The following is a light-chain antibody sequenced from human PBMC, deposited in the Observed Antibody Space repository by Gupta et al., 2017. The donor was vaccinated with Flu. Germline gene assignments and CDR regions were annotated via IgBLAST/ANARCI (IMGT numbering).Light chain of an antibody. CDR2: TAY. Sequence: DIQMTQSPSSLSASVGDRVTITCRASQSISSYLNWYQQKPGKAPKLLIYTAYSLQSGVPSRFSGSGSGTDFTLTISSLQPGDFATYYCQQSYSTPPTFGGGTKVEIK. CDR1: QSISSY. V-gene: IGKV1-39*01. CDR3: QQSYSTPPT. J-gene: IGKJ4*01.